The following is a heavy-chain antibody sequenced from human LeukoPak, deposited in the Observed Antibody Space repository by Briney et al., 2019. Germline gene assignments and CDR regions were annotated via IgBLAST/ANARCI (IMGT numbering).Heavy chain of an antibody. CDR2: VSSTGNT. CDR1: RVSINDYY. D-gene: IGHD4-17*01. CDR3: ARPYYGHSVGDAYDV. V-gene: IGHV4-59*01. J-gene: IGHJ3*01. Sequence: PSETLSLTCTVARVSINDYYWTWIRQPPGKGLEWIGYVSSTGNTNSNPSLRSRVSMSIDASKKQFSLGLNSVTAADTAVYYCARPYYGHSVGDAYDVWGQGTLVTVSS.